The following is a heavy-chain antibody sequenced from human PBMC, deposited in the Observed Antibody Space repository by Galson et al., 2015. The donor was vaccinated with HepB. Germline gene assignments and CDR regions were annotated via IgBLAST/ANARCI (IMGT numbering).Heavy chain of an antibody. V-gene: IGHV3-30*18. CDR2: ISYDGSNK. J-gene: IGHJ4*02. D-gene: IGHD6-19*01. CDR3: AKLWEWGIAVAGAYFDY. CDR1: GFTFSSYG. Sequence: SLRLSCAASGFTFSSYGMHWVRQAPGKGLEWVAVISYDGSNKYYADSVKGRFTISRDNSKNTLYLQMNSLRAEDTAVYYCAKLWEWGIAVAGAYFDYWGQGTLVTVSS.